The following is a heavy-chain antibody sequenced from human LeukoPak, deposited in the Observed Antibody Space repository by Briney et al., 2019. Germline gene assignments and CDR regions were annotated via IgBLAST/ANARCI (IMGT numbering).Heavy chain of an antibody. V-gene: IGHV3-48*02. J-gene: IGHJ4*02. CDR3: ARDQHRDAFDY. CDR1: GFTFSSYS. Sequence: PGGSLRLSCAASGFTFSSYSMNWVRQAPGKGLEWVSYISSSSSTIYYADSVKGRFTISRDNAKNPLYLQMNSLRDEDTAVYYCARDQHRDAFDYWGQGTLVTVSS. CDR2: ISSSSSTI. D-gene: IGHD1-14*01.